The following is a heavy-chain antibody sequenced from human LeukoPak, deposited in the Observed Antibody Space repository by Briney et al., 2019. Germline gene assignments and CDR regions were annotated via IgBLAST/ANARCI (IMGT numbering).Heavy chain of an antibody. CDR3: ARADPLISVDY. V-gene: IGHV1-3*01. J-gene: IGHJ4*02. CDR1: GYTFTSYA. D-gene: IGHD3-3*02. Sequence: ASVKVSCKASGYTFTSYAMHWVRQAPGQRLEWVGWINAGNGNTKYSQKFQGRVTITRDTSASTAYMELSSLTSEDTAVYYCARADPLISVDYWGQGTLVTVSS. CDR2: INAGNGNT.